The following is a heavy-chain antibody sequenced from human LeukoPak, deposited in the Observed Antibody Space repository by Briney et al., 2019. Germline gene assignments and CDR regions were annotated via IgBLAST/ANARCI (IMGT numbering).Heavy chain of an antibody. V-gene: IGHV4-59*12. CDR1: GGSISSYY. Sequence: KPSETLSLTCTVSGGSISSYYWSWIRQPPGKGLEWIGYIYYSGSTYYNPSLKSRVTISVDTSKNQFSLKLSSVTAADTAVYYCASSLRMTTFTFDYWGQGTLVTVSS. CDR2: IYYSGST. D-gene: IGHD3-16*01. CDR3: ASSLRMTTFTFDY. J-gene: IGHJ4*02.